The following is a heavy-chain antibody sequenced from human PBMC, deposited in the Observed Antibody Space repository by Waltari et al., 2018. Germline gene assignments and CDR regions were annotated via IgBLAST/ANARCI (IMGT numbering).Heavy chain of an antibody. CDR2: INPNSGGT. CDR3: ARVDYGNFDY. V-gene: IGHV1-2*02. Sequence: VRQAPGQGLEWMGWINPNSGGTNYAQKFQGRVTMTRDTSISTAYMELSRLRSDDTAVYYCARVDYGNFDYWGQGTLVTVSS. J-gene: IGHJ4*02. D-gene: IGHD4-17*01.